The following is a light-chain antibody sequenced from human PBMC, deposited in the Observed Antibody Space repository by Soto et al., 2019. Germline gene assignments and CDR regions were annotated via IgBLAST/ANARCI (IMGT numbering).Light chain of an antibody. J-gene: IGKJ2*01. CDR2: DAS. Sequence: DIQMPQSPSTLAASVGDSVTSTCRASQSISSWVALYQQKTGKAPKLLIYDASSLESGVPSRFSGSVYWTEFTLTISSLQPDDFATYYCQQYNSYYTFGQGAKV. CDR3: QQYNSYYT. CDR1: QSISSW. V-gene: IGKV1-5*01.